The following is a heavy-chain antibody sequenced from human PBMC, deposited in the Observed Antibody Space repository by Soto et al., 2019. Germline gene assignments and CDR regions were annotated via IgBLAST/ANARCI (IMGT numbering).Heavy chain of an antibody. CDR2: VYYSGST. CDR1: VGSVSSGNYY. CDR3: GRLEGLATISYYFDY. V-gene: IGHV4-39*01. J-gene: IGHJ4*02. D-gene: IGHD3-9*01. Sequence: PSETLSLTCTVSVGSVSSGNYYWSWIRQPPGKGLEWIGSVYYSGSTHYNPSLESRVTISVDKSKNQFSLKLMSLSAADTAVYYCGRLEGLATISYYFDYWGQGALVTVSS.